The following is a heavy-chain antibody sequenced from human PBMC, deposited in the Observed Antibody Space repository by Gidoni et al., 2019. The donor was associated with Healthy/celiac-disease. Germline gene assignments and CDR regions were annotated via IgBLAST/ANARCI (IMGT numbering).Heavy chain of an antibody. CDR2: INHSGST. J-gene: IGHJ4*02. Sequence: QVQLQQVGAGLWKPSETMSLTCAVYVGSFSGYYWSWIRQPPGKGLEWLGEINHSGSTNYHPSLTSRVTISVDTSKNQFSLKLSSVTAADTAVYYCARGGRFGVVIALDYWGQGTLVTVSS. D-gene: IGHD3-3*01. CDR1: VGSFSGYY. V-gene: IGHV4-34*01. CDR3: ARGGRFGVVIALDY.